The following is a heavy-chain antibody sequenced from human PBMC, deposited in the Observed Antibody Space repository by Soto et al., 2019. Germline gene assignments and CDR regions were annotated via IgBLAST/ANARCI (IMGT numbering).Heavy chain of an antibody. J-gene: IGHJ5*02. CDR1: GYTFFTYD. D-gene: IGHD5-12*01. CDR2: ISTYSGDT. V-gene: IGHV1-18*01. Sequence: QVHLVQSGVEVKTPGASVKVSCQASGYTFFTYDIIWVRQAPGQGLEWMGWISTYSGDTKYAQKLQGRVTMTTDTSTTTAYLELRSLRSDDTAVYYCARHHGPTTSENWLDPWGQGTLVTVSS. CDR3: ARHHGPTTSENWLDP.